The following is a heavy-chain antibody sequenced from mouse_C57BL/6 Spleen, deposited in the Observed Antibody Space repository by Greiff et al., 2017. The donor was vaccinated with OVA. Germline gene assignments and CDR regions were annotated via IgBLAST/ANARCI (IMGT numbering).Heavy chain of an antibody. CDR2: ISDGGSYT. Sequence: EVHLVESGGGLVKPGGSLKLSCAASGFTFSSYAMSWVRQTPEKRLEWVATISDGGSYTYYPDNVKGRFTISRDNAKNNLYLQMSHLKSEDTAMYYCAICPYGDYFDYWGQGTTLTVSS. CDR1: GFTFSSYA. V-gene: IGHV5-4*01. D-gene: IGHD1-1*01. CDR3: AICPYGDYFDY. J-gene: IGHJ2*01.